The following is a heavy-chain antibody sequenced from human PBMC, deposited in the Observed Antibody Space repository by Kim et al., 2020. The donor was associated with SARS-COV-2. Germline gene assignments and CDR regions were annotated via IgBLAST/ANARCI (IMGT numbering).Heavy chain of an antibody. J-gene: IGHJ3*02. CDR1: GFTFSDSA. Sequence: GGSLRLSCGASGFTFSDSAMHWVRRASGKGLEWVGRIRSKVNGSASAYSASVRGRFTISRDDSRNTAYLQRNSLKNEDTAVYYCIRVPGMTLACGDAFDIWGQGTMVAVSS. CDR3: IRVPGMTLACGDAFDI. D-gene: IGHD1-1*01. CDR2: IRSKVNGSAS. V-gene: IGHV3-73*01.